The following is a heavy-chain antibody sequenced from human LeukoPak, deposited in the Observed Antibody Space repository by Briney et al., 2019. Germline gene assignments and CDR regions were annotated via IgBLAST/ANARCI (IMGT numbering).Heavy chain of an antibody. CDR1: GFTFGNYA. Sequence: GGSLRLSCTASGFTFGNYALSWFRQAPGKGLEWVAFIRSKTYRGTTEYAASVKGRFTISRDDSKSIAYLQMNSLKTEDTAVYYCARANSFDSSGYYFGYWGQGTLVTVSS. CDR2: IRSKTYRGTT. V-gene: IGHV3-49*03. D-gene: IGHD3-22*01. J-gene: IGHJ4*02. CDR3: ARANSFDSSGYYFGY.